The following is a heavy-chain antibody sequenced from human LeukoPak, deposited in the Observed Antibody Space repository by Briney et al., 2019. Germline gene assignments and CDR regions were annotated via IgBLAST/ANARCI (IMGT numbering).Heavy chain of an antibody. CDR3: ARVPYNWNSGYFDY. Sequence: PSETLSLTCTVSGGSISSYYWSWIRQSPGKGLEWIGYIYYSGSTNYNPSLKSRVTISVDTSKNQFSLKLSSVTAADTAVYYCARVPYNWNSGYFDYWGQGTLVTVSS. CDR2: IYYSGST. V-gene: IGHV4-59*01. CDR1: GGSISSYY. D-gene: IGHD1-7*01. J-gene: IGHJ4*02.